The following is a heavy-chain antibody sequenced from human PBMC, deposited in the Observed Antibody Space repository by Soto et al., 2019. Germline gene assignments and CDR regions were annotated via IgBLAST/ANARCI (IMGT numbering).Heavy chain of an antibody. CDR3: ARVNNWNYPVDY. CDR2: INSDGSST. J-gene: IGHJ4*02. V-gene: IGHV3-74*01. CDR1: GFTFSRFW. Sequence: LRLSCAASGFTFSRFWMHWVRQAPGKGLVWVSRINSDGSSTSYADSVKGRFTISRDNAKNTLYLQMNSLRAEDTAVYYCARVNNWNYPVDYWGQGTLVTVSS. D-gene: IGHD1-7*01.